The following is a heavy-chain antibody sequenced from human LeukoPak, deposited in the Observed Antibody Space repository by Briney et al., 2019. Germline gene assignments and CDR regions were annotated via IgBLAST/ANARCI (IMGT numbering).Heavy chain of an antibody. CDR1: GLTFSSYD. CDR2: MSGSGGTT. J-gene: IGHJ4*02. V-gene: IGHV3-23*01. Sequence: GGSLRLSCAASGLTFSSYDMTWVRQAPGKGLEWVSAMSGSGGTTYYADSVQGRFTISRDNSKYMLYLQMNSLRAEDTAVYYCARGASSWLYYFDYWGQGTLVTVSS. D-gene: IGHD6-13*01. CDR3: ARGASSWLYYFDY.